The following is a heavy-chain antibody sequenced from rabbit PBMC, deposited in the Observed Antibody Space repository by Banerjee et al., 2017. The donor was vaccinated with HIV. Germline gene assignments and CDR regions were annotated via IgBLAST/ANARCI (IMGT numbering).Heavy chain of an antibody. CDR3: ARDFGGYTTSGYAL. D-gene: IGHD7-1*01. V-gene: IGHV1S40*01. CDR1: GFTLSSYW. CDR2: IYTSSGST. J-gene: IGHJ4*01. Sequence: QSLEESGGDLVKPGASLTLTCTASGFTLSSYWMCWVRQAPGKGLELIACIYTSSGSTWYASWVNGRFTISKTSSTTVTLQMTSLTAADTATYFCARDFGGYTTSGYALWGPGTLVTVS.